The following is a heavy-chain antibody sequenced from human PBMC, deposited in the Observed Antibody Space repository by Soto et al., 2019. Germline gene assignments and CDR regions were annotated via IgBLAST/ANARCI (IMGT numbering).Heavy chain of an antibody. J-gene: IGHJ5*02. D-gene: IGHD3-22*01. V-gene: IGHV4-39*01. CDR2: IYYSGST. Sequence: SETLSLTCTVSGGSISSSSYYWGWIRQPPGKGLEWIGSIYYSGSTYYNPSLKSRVTISVDTSKNQFSLKLSSVTAADTAVYYCARITMTVAGAGWFDPWGQGTLVTVSS. CDR3: ARITMTVAGAGWFDP. CDR1: GGSISSSSYY.